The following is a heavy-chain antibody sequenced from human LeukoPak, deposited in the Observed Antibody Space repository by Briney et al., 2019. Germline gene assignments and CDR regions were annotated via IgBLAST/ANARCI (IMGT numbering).Heavy chain of an antibody. V-gene: IGHV3-23*01. Sequence: WGSLRLSCAASGFTLRHFAMNWVRQAPGKGLEWVSSIASDGDTFYAGSVKGRFTISRDISTNTLRLQMNSLRADDTAVYFCANEAHRHLDLHNWGQGTLVTVSA. J-gene: IGHJ4*02. CDR3: ANEAHRHLDLHN. CDR1: GFTLRHFA. CDR2: IASDGDT.